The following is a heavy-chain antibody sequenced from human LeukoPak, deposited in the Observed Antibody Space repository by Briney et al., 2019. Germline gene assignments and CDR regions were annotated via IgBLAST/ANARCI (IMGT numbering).Heavy chain of an antibody. V-gene: IGHV4-61*05. J-gene: IGHJ5*02. CDR2: IHYSGST. CDR1: GGSISSSSYY. D-gene: IGHD1-26*01. Sequence: PSETLSLTCTVSGGSISSSSYYWGWIRQPPGKGLEWIGYIHYSGSTNYNPSLKSRVTISVDTSKNQFSLKLSSVTAADTAVYYCARGLVDLPFDPWGQGTLVTVSS. CDR3: ARGLVDLPFDP.